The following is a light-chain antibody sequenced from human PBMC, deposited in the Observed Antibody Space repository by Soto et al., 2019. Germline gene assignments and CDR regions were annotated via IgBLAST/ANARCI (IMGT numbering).Light chain of an antibody. Sequence: EIVMTQSPATLSVSPGERATLSCRASQSVSSNLAWYQQKPGQAPRLLIYGASTRATGIPARFSGSGSGTECTLTISSLQSEDFAVYYCQQYNNRQVTFGQVNKVAIK. J-gene: IGKJ1*01. CDR1: QSVSSN. CDR3: QQYNNRQVT. CDR2: GAS. V-gene: IGKV3-15*01.